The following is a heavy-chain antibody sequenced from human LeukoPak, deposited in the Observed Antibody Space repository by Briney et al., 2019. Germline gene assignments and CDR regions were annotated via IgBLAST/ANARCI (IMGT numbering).Heavy chain of an antibody. V-gene: IGHV3-7*01. CDR3: ARGLGYSYGNGDY. CDR2: IKQDGSEK. Sequence: PGGSLRLSCAASGFTLSSYWMGWVRQAPGKGLEWVANIKQDGSEKYYVDSVKGRFTISRDNAKNSLYVQMNSLRAEDTAVYYCARGLGYSYGNGDYWGQGTLVTVSS. J-gene: IGHJ4*02. D-gene: IGHD5-18*01. CDR1: GFTLSSYW.